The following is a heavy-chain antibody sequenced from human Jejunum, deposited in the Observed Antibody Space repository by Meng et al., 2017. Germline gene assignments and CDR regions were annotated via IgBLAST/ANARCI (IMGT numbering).Heavy chain of an antibody. Sequence: ASVQVSCKASGYTFTDYYIHWVRQAPGQGLEWMGQINPHSGGTKYAQKFQGRVSMTRDTSITTAYMELNSLRSDDTAVYYCARVSRVANAWYDYCGQGTLVTVSS. J-gene: IGHJ4*02. CDR2: INPHSGGT. D-gene: IGHD6-13*01. CDR1: GYTFTDYY. CDR3: ARVSRVANAWYDY. V-gene: IGHV1-2*06.